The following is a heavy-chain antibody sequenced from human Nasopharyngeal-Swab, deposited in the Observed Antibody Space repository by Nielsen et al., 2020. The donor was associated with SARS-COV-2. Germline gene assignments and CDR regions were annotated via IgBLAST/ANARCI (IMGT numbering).Heavy chain of an antibody. J-gene: IGHJ3*02. Sequence: VRQAPGKGLEWFSTISASGGSTYYADSVKGRFTISRDNSKNTLYLQMNSLRAEDTAVYYCARSRGRDGYNYAFDIWGQGTMVTVSS. CDR3: ARSRGRDGYNYAFDI. V-gene: IGHV3-23*01. CDR2: ISASGGST. D-gene: IGHD5-24*01.